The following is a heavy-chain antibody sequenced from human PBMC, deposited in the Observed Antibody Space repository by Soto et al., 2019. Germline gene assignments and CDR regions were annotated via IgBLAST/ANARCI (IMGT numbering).Heavy chain of an antibody. Sequence: PSQTLSLTCAISGDSVSSNSAAWNWIRQSPSRGLEWLGRTYYRSKWYNDYAVSVKSRITINPDTSKNQFSLQMNSLRAEDTAVYYCAIEKVGATSVHVFDIWGQGTMVTVSS. CDR1: GDSVSSNSAA. CDR3: AIEKVGATSVHVFDI. D-gene: IGHD1-26*01. J-gene: IGHJ3*02. CDR2: TYYRSKWYN. V-gene: IGHV6-1*01.